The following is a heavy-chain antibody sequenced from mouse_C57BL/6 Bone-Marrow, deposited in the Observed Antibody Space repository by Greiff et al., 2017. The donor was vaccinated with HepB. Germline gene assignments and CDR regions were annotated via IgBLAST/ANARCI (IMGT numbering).Heavy chain of an antibody. CDR2: INPSSGYT. V-gene: IGHV1-7*01. CDR3: APYYGSSSGAMDY. D-gene: IGHD1-1*01. J-gene: IGHJ4*01. CDR1: GYTFTSYW. Sequence: QVQLQQSGAELAKPGASVKLSCKASGYTFTSYWMHWVKQRPGQGLEWIGYINPSSGYTKYNQKFKDKATLTADKSSSTAYMQLSSLKYEDSAVYYCAPYYGSSSGAMDYWGQGTSVTVSS.